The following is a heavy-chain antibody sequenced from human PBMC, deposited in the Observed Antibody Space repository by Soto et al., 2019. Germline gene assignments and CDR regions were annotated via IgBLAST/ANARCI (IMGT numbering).Heavy chain of an antibody. CDR1: GFTFGASA. CDR2: IGSKGETYAT. CDR3: AKGRGSYYTALES. V-gene: IGHV3-73*01. J-gene: IGHJ4*02. D-gene: IGHD1-26*01. Sequence: PGGSLRLSCAASGFTFGASALQWVRQASGKGLEWLGRIGSKGETYATAYAASVKGRFTISRDDSKNTAYLQMNSLESEDTAVYYCAKGRGSYYTALESWGQGTLVTVSS.